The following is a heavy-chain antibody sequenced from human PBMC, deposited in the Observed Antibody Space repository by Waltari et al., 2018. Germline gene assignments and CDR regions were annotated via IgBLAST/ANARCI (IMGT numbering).Heavy chain of an antibody. V-gene: IGHV4-31*02. J-gene: IGHJ6*03. Sequence: QVQLQESGPGLVKPSQTLSLTCFVSGDSISDEHNYWTWIRHFPGKGLEWLGFMFHNGKSFYNPSLKSRAFMSVDTSTNQFSLRLSSVTAADTAIYYCARARCGAGGSCYYTTAHFYYMDVWGIGTTVAVTS. D-gene: IGHD2-15*01. CDR2: MFHNGKS. CDR3: ARARCGAGGSCYYTTAHFYYMDV. CDR1: GDSISDEHNY.